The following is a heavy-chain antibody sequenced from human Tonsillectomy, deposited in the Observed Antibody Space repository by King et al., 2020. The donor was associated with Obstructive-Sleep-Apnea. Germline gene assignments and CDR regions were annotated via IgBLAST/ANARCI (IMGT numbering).Heavy chain of an antibody. CDR1: GFTFSSYW. V-gene: IGHV3-74*02. Sequence: QLVQSGGGLVQPGGSPRLSCAASGFTFSSYWMHWVRQAPGKGLVWVSRINSDGSLTSYEDSVKGRFTISRDNAQHTVFLEMSSLRAEDTAVYYCVRQSSAWYVDYWGQGTLVTVAS. J-gene: IGHJ4*02. D-gene: IGHD6-19*01. CDR3: VRQSSAWYVDY. CDR2: INSDGSLT.